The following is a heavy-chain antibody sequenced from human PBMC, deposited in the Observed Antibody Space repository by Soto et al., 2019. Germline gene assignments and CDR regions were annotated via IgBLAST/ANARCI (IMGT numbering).Heavy chain of an antibody. CDR2: IHYSGST. CDR3: ARHMRAVAAPLAY. Sequence: PSVTLCLTCTLSGGSIRDTIYYWGWIRQPPGKGLEWIGSIHYSGSTHYNPSLKSRVSISVDPSKSQFSLNLASVTPADTSVYYCARHMRAVAAPLAYCGQRIVVTVSS. CDR1: GGSIRDTIYY. D-gene: IGHD2-15*01. J-gene: IGHJ4*02. V-gene: IGHV4-39*01.